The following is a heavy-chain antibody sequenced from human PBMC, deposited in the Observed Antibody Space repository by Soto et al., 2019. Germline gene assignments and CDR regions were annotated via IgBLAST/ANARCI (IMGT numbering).Heavy chain of an antibody. J-gene: IGHJ6*02. Sequence: GASVKVSCKASGGTFSSYAISWVRQAPGQGLEWMGGIIPIFGTANYAQKFQGRVTITADESTSTAYMELSSLRSEDTAVYYCAIYWSHYDYYDVMDFWGRGTTVTGS. CDR1: GGTFSSYA. CDR2: IIPIFGTA. V-gene: IGHV1-69*13. D-gene: IGHD2-15*01. CDR3: AIYWSHYDYYDVMDF.